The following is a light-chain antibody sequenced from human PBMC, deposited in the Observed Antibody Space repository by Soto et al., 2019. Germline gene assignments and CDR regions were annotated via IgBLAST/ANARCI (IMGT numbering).Light chain of an antibody. CDR2: DAS. J-gene: IGKJ5*01. CDR1: QNVWSN. V-gene: IGKV3-15*01. Sequence: EIVMTQSPATLSVSPGERATLAGRASQNVWSNLAWYKQKPGQPPRLLIYDASTRATGIPARFSGSVSGTEFTLTISSLQSEDFAGYYCQQYNRWPPITFGQGTRLEIK. CDR3: QQYNRWPPIT.